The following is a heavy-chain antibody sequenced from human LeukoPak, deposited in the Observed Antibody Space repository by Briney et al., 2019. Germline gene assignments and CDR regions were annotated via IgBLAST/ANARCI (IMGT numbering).Heavy chain of an antibody. CDR1: GFTFRSYG. V-gene: IGHV3-33*01. J-gene: IGHJ4*02. CDR2: IWYDGSNK. D-gene: IGHD1-26*01. Sequence: GGSLRLSCAASGFTFRSYGMHWVRQAPGKGLEWVAVIWYDGSNKYYADSVKGRFTISRDNSKNTLYLQMNSLRAEDTAVYYCARDQGRWELLSYFDYWGQGTLVTVSS. CDR3: ARDQGRWELLSYFDY.